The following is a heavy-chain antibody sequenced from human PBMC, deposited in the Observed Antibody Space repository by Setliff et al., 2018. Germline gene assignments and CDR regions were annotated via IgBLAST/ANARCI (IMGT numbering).Heavy chain of an antibody. J-gene: IGHJ4*02. CDR2: INPSGGLT. Sequence: GASVKVSCKASGYTLTNYYIHWVRQAPGQGLEWMGIINPSGGLTRYAQKFQGRVTMTRDTSTNTVYMEMNSLRSDDTAVYYCARGPPDFVVVPAAAKFDYWGQGTLVTVSS. D-gene: IGHD2-2*01. CDR3: ARGPPDFVVVPAAAKFDY. V-gene: IGHV1-46*01. CDR1: GYTLTNYY.